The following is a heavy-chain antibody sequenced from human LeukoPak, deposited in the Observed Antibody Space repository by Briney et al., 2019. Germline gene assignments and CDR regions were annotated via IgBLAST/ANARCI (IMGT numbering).Heavy chain of an antibody. D-gene: IGHD3-10*01. J-gene: IGHJ4*02. CDR2: IKYDGTME. V-gene: IGHV3-7*03. CDR3: AREGSGSYNFDY. Sequence: GGSLRLSCVASRFTFSTSWMTWVRQAPGKGLEFVAGIKYDGTMESYVDSVKGRFTISRDNAKNSLYLQMNSLRAEDTAVYYCAREGSGSYNFDYWGQGTLVTVSS. CDR1: RFTFSTSW.